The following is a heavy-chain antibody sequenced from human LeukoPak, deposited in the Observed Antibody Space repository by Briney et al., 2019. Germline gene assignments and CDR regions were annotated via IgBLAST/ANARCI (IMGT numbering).Heavy chain of an antibody. J-gene: IGHJ4*02. V-gene: IGHV1-69*06. CDR3: ARVTYYYDSSGYDSGYYFDY. D-gene: IGHD3-22*01. Sequence: GASVKVSCKASGGTFSSYAISWVRQAPGQGLEWMGGIIPIFGTANYAQKFQGRVTITADKSTSTAYMELSSLRSEDTAVYYCARVTYYYDSSGYDSGYYFDYWGQGTLVTVSS. CDR2: IIPIFGTA. CDR1: GGTFSSYA.